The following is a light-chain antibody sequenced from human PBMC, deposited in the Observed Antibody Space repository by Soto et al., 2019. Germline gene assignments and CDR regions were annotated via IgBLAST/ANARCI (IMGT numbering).Light chain of an antibody. J-gene: IGKJ4*01. CDR3: QHGYSTPLT. V-gene: IGKV1-5*01. CDR2: EAS. Sequence: DSQMTQAPSTLSASVGDRVTITCRASQSVRYWLAWYQQKPGKAPKVMIYEASSLESGVPSRFSGTGSGTDFPLPIRSLQPEDFATYFCQHGYSTPLTSGGATTVDIK. CDR1: QSVRYW.